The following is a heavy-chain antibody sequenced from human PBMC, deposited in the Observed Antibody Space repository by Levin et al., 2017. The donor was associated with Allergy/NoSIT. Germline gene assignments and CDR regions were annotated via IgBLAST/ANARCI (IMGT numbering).Heavy chain of an antibody. J-gene: IGHJ4*02. D-gene: IGHD2-2*02. V-gene: IGHV3-30*03. CDR3: AREGPAAILHYFDY. CDR2: ISYDGSNT. Sequence: GGSLRLSCAASGFTFNSYGIHWVRQAPGKGLEWVALISYDGSNTYYVDSVRGRFTISRDNSKNTRYLQMNNPTPDDTAVYYCAREGPAAILHYFDYWGQGTLVSVSS. CDR1: GFTFNSYG.